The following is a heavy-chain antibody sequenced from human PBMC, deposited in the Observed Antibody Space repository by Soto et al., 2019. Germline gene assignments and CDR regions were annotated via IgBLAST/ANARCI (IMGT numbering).Heavy chain of an antibody. D-gene: IGHD5-12*01. CDR1: GGSISSGGYY. CDR3: ARGYSGYDYHYGMDV. V-gene: IGHV4-31*03. CDR2: IYYSGST. J-gene: IGHJ6*02. Sequence: QVQLQESGPGLVKPSQTLSLTCTVSGGSISSGGYYWSWIRQYPGKGLEWIGYIYYSGSTYYNPSLKSRVTISVDTSKNQFSLKLSSVTAADTAVYYCARGYSGYDYHYGMDVWGQGTTVTVSS.